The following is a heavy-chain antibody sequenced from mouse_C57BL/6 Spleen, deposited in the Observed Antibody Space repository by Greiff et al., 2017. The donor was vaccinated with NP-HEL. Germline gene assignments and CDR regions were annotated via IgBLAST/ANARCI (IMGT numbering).Heavy chain of an antibody. CDR3: ARHYGYDLYYAMDY. CDR1: GYTFTSYW. J-gene: IGHJ4*01. CDR2: IDPSDSYT. Sequence: VQLQQPGAELVKPGASVKLSCKASGYTFTSYWMQWVKQRPGQGLEWIGEIDPSDSYTNYNQKFKGKATLTVDTSSSTAYMQLSSLTSEDSAVYYCARHYGYDLYYAMDYWGQGTSVTVSS. V-gene: IGHV1-50*01. D-gene: IGHD2-2*01.